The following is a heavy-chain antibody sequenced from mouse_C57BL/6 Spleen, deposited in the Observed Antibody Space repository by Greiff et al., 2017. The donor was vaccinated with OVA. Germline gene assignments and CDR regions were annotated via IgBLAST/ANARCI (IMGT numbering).Heavy chain of an antibody. CDR1: GYAFSSSW. Sequence: VKLQQSGPELVKPGASVKISCKASGYAFSSSWMNWVKQRPGKGLEWIGRIYPGDGDTNYNGKFKGKATLTADKSSSTAYMHLSSLTSEDSAVYVCARCSSGYRIDAMDYWGQGTSVTVSS. CDR3: ARCSSGYRIDAMDY. D-gene: IGHD3-2*02. J-gene: IGHJ4*01. CDR2: IYPGDGDT. V-gene: IGHV1-82*01.